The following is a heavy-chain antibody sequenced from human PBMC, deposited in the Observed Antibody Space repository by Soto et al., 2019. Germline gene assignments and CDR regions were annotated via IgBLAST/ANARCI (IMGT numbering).Heavy chain of an antibody. CDR1: GYTFTSYG. V-gene: IGHV1-18*04. CDR3: AKPADSGYYLEYFQH. D-gene: IGHD3-22*01. Sequence: ASVKVSCKASGYTFTSYGISWVRQAPGQGLEWMGWISAYNGNTNYAQKLQGRVTMTTDTSTSTAYMELRSLRSDDTAVYYCAKPADSGYYLEYFQHWGQGNLVTVSS. CDR2: ISAYNGNT. J-gene: IGHJ1*01.